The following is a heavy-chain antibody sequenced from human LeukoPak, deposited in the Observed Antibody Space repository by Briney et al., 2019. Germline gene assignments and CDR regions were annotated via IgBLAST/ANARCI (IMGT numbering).Heavy chain of an antibody. CDR3: AREVLQLVVRVDYWYFDL. CDR2: IYTSGST. Sequence: SETLSLTCTVSGGSISRYYWSWIRQPAGKGLEWIGRIYTSGSTNYNPSLKSRVTMSVDTSKNQFSLKLSSVTAADTAVYYCAREVLQLVVRVDYWYFDLWGRGTLVTVSS. J-gene: IGHJ2*01. CDR1: GGSISRYY. D-gene: IGHD6-13*01. V-gene: IGHV4-4*07.